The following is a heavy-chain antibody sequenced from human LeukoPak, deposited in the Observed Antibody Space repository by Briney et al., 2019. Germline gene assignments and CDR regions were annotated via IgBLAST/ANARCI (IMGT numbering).Heavy chain of an antibody. V-gene: IGHV1-69*05. CDR3: ARDGEATMVRFDV. Sequence: SVKVSCKASGGTFSSYAISRVRQAPGQGLEWMGGIIPIFGTANYAQKFQGRVTITTDESTSTAYMELSSLRFEDTAVYYCARDGEATMVRFDVWGQGTMVTVSS. J-gene: IGHJ3*01. D-gene: IGHD3-10*01. CDR1: GGTFSSYA. CDR2: IIPIFGTA.